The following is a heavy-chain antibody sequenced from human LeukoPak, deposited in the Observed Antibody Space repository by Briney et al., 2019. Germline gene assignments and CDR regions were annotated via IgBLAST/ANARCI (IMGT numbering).Heavy chain of an antibody. J-gene: IGHJ4*02. CDR2: INPNTGAT. V-gene: IGHV1-2*02. CDR3: ARGLVASGGQRPYYLEV. CDR1: GYTLTGYY. Sequence: ASVKVSCKASGYTLTGYYLHWVRQAPGQGLEWMGWINPNTGATHSAQKFQGRITMTRDTSISTAYMDLSRLRSDDTAVYYCARGLVASGGQRPYYLEVWGKGTLVTVSS. D-gene: IGHD2-15*01.